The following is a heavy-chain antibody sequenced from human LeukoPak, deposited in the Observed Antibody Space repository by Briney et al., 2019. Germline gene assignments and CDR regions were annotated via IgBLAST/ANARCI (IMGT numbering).Heavy chain of an antibody. CDR3: ARGGSSSAYYCYYMDV. V-gene: IGHV4-4*07. CDR2: IYTSGST. Sequence: SETLSLTCTVSGGSISSYYWSWIRQPAGKGLEWIGRIYTSGSTNYNPSLKSRVTMSVDTSKNQFSLKLSSVTAADTAVYYCARGGSSSAYYCYYMDVWGKGTTVTVSS. D-gene: IGHD6-6*01. CDR1: GGSISSYY. J-gene: IGHJ6*03.